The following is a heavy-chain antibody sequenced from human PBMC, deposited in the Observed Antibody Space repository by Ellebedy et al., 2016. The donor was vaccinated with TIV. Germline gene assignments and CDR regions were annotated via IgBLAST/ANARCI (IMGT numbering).Heavy chain of an antibody. CDR3: ASEDY. CDR1: GGSISSSNW. V-gene: IGHV4-4*02. Sequence: MPSETLSLTCTVSGGSISSSNWWTWVRQPPGKGLELIGEIYPGGSTNYSPSLESRVTMSVDRSKNQFSLNLRSVTAADTAVYFCASEDYWGQGTLVTVSS. J-gene: IGHJ4*02. CDR2: IYPGGST.